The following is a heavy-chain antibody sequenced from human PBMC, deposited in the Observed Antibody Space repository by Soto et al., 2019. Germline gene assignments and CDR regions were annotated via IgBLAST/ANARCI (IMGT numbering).Heavy chain of an antibody. V-gene: IGHV1-69*06. D-gene: IGHD5-18*01. CDR2: IIPIFGTA. J-gene: IGHJ4*02. CDR1: GGTFSSYA. Sequence: GASVKVSCKASGGTFSSYAISWVRQAPGQGLEWMGGIIPIFGTANYAQKFQGRVTITADKSTSTAYMELSSLRSEDTAVYYCAREYSYGYTNYYFDYWGQGTLVTVSS. CDR3: AREYSYGYTNYYFDY.